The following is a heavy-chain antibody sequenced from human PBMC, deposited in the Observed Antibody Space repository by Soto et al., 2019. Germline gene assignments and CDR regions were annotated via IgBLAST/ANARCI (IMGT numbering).Heavy chain of an antibody. J-gene: IGHJ6*02. CDR3: ARDHIVVVPAATTHYYGMDV. CDR2: IYSGGST. Sequence: GGSLRLSCAASGFTVSSNYMSWVRQAPGKGLEWVSVIYSGGSTYYADSVKGRFTISRDNSKNTLYLQMNSLRAEDTAVYYCARDHIVVVPAATTHYYGMDVWGQGTTVTVSS. V-gene: IGHV3-53*01. D-gene: IGHD2-2*01. CDR1: GFTVSSNY.